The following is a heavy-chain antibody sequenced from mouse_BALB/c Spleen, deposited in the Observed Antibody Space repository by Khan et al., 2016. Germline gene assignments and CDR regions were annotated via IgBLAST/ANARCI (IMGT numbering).Heavy chain of an antibody. CDR2: INPSTGYT. CDR1: GYTFTSYW. J-gene: IGHJ3*01. CDR3: ARWAYDGNYLVAY. D-gene: IGHD2-10*01. V-gene: IGHV1-7*01. Sequence: QVQLQQSGAELAKPGASVKMSCKASGYTFTSYWMHWVKQRPGQGLEWIGYINPSTGYTEYNPNFKDKATLTADTSSSTASMQLSSLTSEDSAVYYCARWAYDGNYLVAYWGQGTLVTVSA.